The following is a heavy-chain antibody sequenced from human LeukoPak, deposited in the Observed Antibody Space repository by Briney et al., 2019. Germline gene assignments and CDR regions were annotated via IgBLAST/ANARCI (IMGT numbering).Heavy chain of an antibody. Sequence: ASVKVSCKASGYTFTGYYIHWVRQAPGQGLEWMGAINPNSGGTNYAQKFQGRVTMTRDTSISTAYMELSRLRSDDTAVYYCANSPLYYDFWSGYYPFDYWGQGTLVTVSS. V-gene: IGHV1-2*02. CDR1: GYTFTGYY. CDR2: INPNSGGT. CDR3: ANSPLYYDFWSGYYPFDY. D-gene: IGHD3-3*01. J-gene: IGHJ4*02.